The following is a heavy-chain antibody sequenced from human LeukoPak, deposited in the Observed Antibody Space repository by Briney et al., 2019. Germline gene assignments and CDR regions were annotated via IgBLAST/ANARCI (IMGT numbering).Heavy chain of an antibody. CDR1: GFTFSDYS. Sequence: GGSLRLSCAASGFTFSDYSMNWVRQAPGKGLEWVSYISSSSSTVYYADSVKGRFTISRDNSKNTLYLQMNSLRAEDTAVYYCARNLWAYAFDIWGQGTMVTVSS. J-gene: IGHJ3*02. CDR3: ARNLWAYAFDI. D-gene: IGHD3-16*01. V-gene: IGHV3-48*01. CDR2: ISSSSSTV.